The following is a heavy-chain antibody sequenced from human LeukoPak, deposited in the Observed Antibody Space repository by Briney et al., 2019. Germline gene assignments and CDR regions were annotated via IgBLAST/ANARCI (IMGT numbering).Heavy chain of an antibody. D-gene: IGHD4-17*01. J-gene: IGHJ5*02. CDR3: ASGLDYGVANWFDP. CDR2: IFYSGST. Sequence: SETLSLTCTVSGGSISTSNYYWGWVRQPPGKALEWIGNIFYSGSTYYSPSLKSRVTISVDTSKNQFSLKLSSVTAADTAVYYCASGLDYGVANWFDPWGQGALVTVSS. V-gene: IGHV4-39*07. CDR1: GGSISTSNYY.